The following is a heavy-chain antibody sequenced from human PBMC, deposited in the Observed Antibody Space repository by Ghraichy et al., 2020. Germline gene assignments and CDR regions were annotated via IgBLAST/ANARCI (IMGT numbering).Heavy chain of an antibody. D-gene: IGHD2-15*01. CDR3: ARGRVVAATLVAFDI. CDR1: GFTFSSYS. V-gene: IGHV3-21*01. Sequence: GESLNISCAASGFTFSSYSMNWVRQAPGKGLEWVSSISSSSSYIYYADSVKGRFTISRDNAKNSLYLQMNSLRAEDTAVYYCARGRVVAATLVAFDIWGQGTMVTVSS. CDR2: ISSSSSYI. J-gene: IGHJ3*02.